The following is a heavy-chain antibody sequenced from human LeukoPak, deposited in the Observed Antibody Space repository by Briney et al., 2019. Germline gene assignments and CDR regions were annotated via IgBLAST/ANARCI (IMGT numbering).Heavy chain of an antibody. CDR3: ASPAVRYFDWYGPYYFDY. Sequence: ASVKVSCKASGGTFSSYAISWVRQAPGQGLEWMGGIIPIFGTANYAQKFQGRVTITADKSTSTAYMELSSLRSEDTAVYYCASPAVRYFDWYGPYYFDYWGQGTLVTVSS. D-gene: IGHD3-9*01. V-gene: IGHV1-69*06. CDR2: IIPIFGTA. CDR1: GGTFSSYA. J-gene: IGHJ4*02.